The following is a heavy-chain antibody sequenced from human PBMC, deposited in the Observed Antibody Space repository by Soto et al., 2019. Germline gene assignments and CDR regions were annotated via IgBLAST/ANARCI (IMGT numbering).Heavy chain of an antibody. CDR1: GFSFSHYA. CDR2: ISYDGENQ. D-gene: IGHD3-10*01. CDR3: VSPHSESSNAFDL. V-gene: IGHV3-30*04. Sequence: GGSLRLFCAASGFSFSHYAMHWVRQPPGKGLEWVALISYDGENQYFTDSVRGRFTISRDNSKTAVYLEMNNLRLDDTTTYYCVSPHSESSNAFDLWGQGTLVTVSS. J-gene: IGHJ5*02.